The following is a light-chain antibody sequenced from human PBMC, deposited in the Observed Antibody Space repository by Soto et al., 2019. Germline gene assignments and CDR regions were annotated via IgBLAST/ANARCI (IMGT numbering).Light chain of an antibody. Sequence: EIVLTQSPATLSLSPGERATLSCRASQSVSSYLAWYQQKPGQAPRLLIYDASNRATGIPARFSGSWAGTDFPLPISTLEPEDFAVYYCQQRSNWPTSGGGTRV. V-gene: IGKV3-11*01. J-gene: IGKJ4*01. CDR1: QSVSSY. CDR2: DAS. CDR3: QQRSNWPT.